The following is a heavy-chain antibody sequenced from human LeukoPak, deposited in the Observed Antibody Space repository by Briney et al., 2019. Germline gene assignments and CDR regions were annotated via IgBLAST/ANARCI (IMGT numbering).Heavy chain of an antibody. J-gene: IGHJ3*02. CDR2: IYYSGST. CDR1: GGSISSYY. Sequence: SETLSLTRTVSGGSISSYYWSWIRQPPGKGLEWIGYIYYSGSTNYNPSLKSRVTISVDTSKNQFSLKLSSVTAADTAVYYCARDEYSSSAFDIWGQGTMVTVSS. CDR3: ARDEYSSSAFDI. D-gene: IGHD6-13*01. V-gene: IGHV4-59*08.